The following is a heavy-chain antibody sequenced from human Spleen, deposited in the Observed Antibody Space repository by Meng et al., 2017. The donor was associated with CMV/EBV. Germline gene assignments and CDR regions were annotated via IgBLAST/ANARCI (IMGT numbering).Heavy chain of an antibody. CDR3: ARDHSHIVVVIASGGWFDP. CDR1: FSSYA. J-gene: IGHJ5*02. V-gene: IGHV3-23*01. CDR2: ISGSGGST. D-gene: IGHD2-21*01. Sequence: FSSYARSWVRQAPGKGLEWVSGISGSGGSTYYADSVKGRFTISRDISKNTLYLQMNSLRAEDTAVYYCARDHSHIVVVIASGGWFDPWGQGTLVTVSS.